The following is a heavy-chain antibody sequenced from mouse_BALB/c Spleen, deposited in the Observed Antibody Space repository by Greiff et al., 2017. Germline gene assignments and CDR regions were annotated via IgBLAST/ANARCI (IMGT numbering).Heavy chain of an antibody. D-gene: IGHD3-1*01. CDR3: TRSRTRGSGYVPFAY. Sequence: VQLQQSGAELVRPGALVKLSCKASGYTFTSYWMHWVKQRPGQGLEWIGNIYPGSGSTNYDEKFKSKATLTVDTSSSTAYMQLSSLTSEDSAVYYCTRSRTRGSGYVPFAYWGQGTLVTVSA. J-gene: IGHJ3*01. V-gene: IGHV1-55*01. CDR2: IYPGSGST. CDR1: GYTFTSYW.